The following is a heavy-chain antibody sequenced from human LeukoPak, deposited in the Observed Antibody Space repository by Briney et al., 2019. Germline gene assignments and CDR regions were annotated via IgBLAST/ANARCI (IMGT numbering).Heavy chain of an antibody. CDR2: INPSGGST. CDR3: ARLVPHAHYDSSDLFDY. Sequence: ASVKVSCKASGYTFTSYYMHWVRQAPGQGLEWMGIINPSGGSTSYAQKFQGRVTMTRDTSTSTVYMELSSLRSEDTAVYYCARLVPHAHYDSSDLFDYWGQGTLVTVSS. J-gene: IGHJ4*02. V-gene: IGHV1-46*01. CDR1: GYTFTSYY. D-gene: IGHD3-22*01.